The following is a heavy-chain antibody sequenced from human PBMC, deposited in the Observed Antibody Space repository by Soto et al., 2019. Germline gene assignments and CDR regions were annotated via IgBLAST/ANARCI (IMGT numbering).Heavy chain of an antibody. V-gene: IGHV3-23*01. J-gene: IGHJ4*02. D-gene: IGHD3-22*01. Sequence: PGGSLRLSCAASGFTFSSYAMSWVRQAPGKGLEWVSAISGSGGSTYYADSVKGRFTISRDNSKNTLYLQMNSLRAEDTAVYYCAKSEAGAITMIVVVINHFDYWGQGTLVTVSS. CDR2: ISGSGGST. CDR1: GFTFSSYA. CDR3: AKSEAGAITMIVVVINHFDY.